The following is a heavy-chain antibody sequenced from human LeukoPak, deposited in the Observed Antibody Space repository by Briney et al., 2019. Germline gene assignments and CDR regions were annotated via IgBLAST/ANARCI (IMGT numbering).Heavy chain of an antibody. CDR2: ISGSGGST. Sequence: GGPLRLSCAASGFTFSSYAMSWVRQAPGKGLEWVSAISGSGGSTYYADSVKGRFTISRDNSKNTLYLQMNSLRAEDTAVYYCAKGVLRFLEWAPSYYYMDVWGKGTTVTVSS. D-gene: IGHD3-3*01. V-gene: IGHV3-23*01. J-gene: IGHJ6*03. CDR1: GFTFSSYA. CDR3: AKGVLRFLEWAPSYYYMDV.